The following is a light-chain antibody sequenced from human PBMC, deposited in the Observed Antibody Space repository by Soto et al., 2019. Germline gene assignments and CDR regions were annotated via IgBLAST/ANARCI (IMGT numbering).Light chain of an antibody. CDR2: DAS. CDR3: QQRNNWPPWT. CDR1: QRVGRY. Sequence: EIVLTQSPATLSLSPGERATLSCRASQRVGRYLAWYQQKPGQAPRLLIYDASNRATGIPARFSGSGSGTDFTLTISSLEPEDFAVYYCQQRNNWPPWTFGQGNKVEIQ. J-gene: IGKJ1*01. V-gene: IGKV3-11*01.